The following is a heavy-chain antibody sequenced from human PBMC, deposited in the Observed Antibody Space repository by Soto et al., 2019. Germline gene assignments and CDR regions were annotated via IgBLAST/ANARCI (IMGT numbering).Heavy chain of an antibody. CDR1: GYTFTSYT. V-gene: IGHV1-69*04. CDR3: ARDHGSGWRPFDY. CDR2: IIPILGIA. D-gene: IGHD6-19*01. Sequence: SVKVSCKASGYTFTSYTISWVRQAPGQGLEWMGRIIPILGIANYAQKFQGRVTITADKSTSTAYMELSSLRSEDTAVYYCARDHGSGWRPFDYWGQGTLVTVSS. J-gene: IGHJ4*02.